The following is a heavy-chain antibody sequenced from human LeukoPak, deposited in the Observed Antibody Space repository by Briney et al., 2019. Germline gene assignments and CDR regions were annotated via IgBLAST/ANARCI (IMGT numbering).Heavy chain of an antibody. CDR2: IYHSGST. V-gene: IGHV4-30-2*01. D-gene: IGHD1-26*01. CDR3: ARWEVGAIPEDY. J-gene: IGHJ4*02. Sequence: SETLSLTCTVSGGSISSGGYYWSWIRQPPGKGLEWIGYIYHSGSTYYNPSLKSRVTISVDRSKNQFSLKLSSVTAADTAVYYCARWEVGAIPEDYWGQGTLVTVSS. CDR1: GGSISSGGYY.